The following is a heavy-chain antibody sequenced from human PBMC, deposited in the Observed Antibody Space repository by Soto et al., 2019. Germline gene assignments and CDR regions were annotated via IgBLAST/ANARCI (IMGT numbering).Heavy chain of an antibody. J-gene: IGHJ6*02. CDR1: GFSFDDYA. CDR3: AKSTGGTANGMDV. D-gene: IGHD2-8*02. Sequence: EVQLVESGGGLVQPGRSLRLSCAASGFSFDDYAMHWVRQAPGKGLEWVSGISWNSGTIGYADSVKGRFTISRDNAKKSLYLKMNSLRGEDTALYYCAKSTGGTANGMDVWGQGTTVTVSS. CDR2: ISWNSGTI. V-gene: IGHV3-9*01.